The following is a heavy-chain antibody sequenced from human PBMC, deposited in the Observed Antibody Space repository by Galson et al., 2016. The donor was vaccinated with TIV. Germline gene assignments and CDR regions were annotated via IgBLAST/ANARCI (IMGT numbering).Heavy chain of an antibody. D-gene: IGHD3-10*01. CDR2: IIAIFGTT. J-gene: IGHJ4*02. V-gene: IGHV1-69*13. CDR1: GGIFNRYA. CDR3: ARGTDYYGSGSFSY. Sequence: SVKVSCKASGGIFNRYAISWVRQAPGQGLEWMGKIIAIFGTTNYAQKFQGRVTIIADESTSTVYMELSSLRSEDTAVYYCARGTDYYGSGSFSYWGQGTLVTVSS.